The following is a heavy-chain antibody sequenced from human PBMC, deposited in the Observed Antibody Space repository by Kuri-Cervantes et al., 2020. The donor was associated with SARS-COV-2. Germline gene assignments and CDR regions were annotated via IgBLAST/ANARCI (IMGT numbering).Heavy chain of an antibody. CDR1: GGSISSSSYY. D-gene: IGHD5-12*01. Sequence: SETLSLTCTVSGGSISSSSYYWGWIRQPPGKGLEWIGSIYYSGSTYYNPSLKSRVTISVDTSKNQFSLKLSSVTAADTAVYYCARDRFWATTYYYYGMDVWGQGTTVTVSS. CDR2: IYYSGST. V-gene: IGHV4-39*07. CDR3: ARDRFWATTYYYYGMDV. J-gene: IGHJ6*02.